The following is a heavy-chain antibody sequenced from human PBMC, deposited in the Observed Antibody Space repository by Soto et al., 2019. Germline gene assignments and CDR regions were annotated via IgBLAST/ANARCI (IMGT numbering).Heavy chain of an antibody. CDR1: GFSLTSSGVG. Sequence: QITLKESGPTLLEPTQTLTLTCSFSGFSLTSSGVGVGWLRQAPGKALECLGIIYWDGDRRYNPSLRQRLTITKDPSQNQVVRTMTCTEPVHTATYYCAHRVPYYSCGDVGWFHSWGQESLVTV. CDR2: IYWDGDR. J-gene: IGHJ5*01. D-gene: IGHD3-10*01. V-gene: IGHV2-5*02. CDR3: AHRVPYYSCGDVGWFHS.